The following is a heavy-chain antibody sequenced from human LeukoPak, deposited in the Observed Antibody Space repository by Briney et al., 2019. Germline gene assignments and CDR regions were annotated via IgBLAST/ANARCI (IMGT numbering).Heavy chain of an antibody. Sequence: ASVKVSCKASGYTFTGYYMHWVRQAPGQGLEWMGWINPNSGGTNYAQEFQGWVTMTRDTSISTAYMELSRLRSDDTAVYYCARDRGSGSYYNHYYYYGMDVWGQGTTVTVSS. D-gene: IGHD3-10*01. CDR2: INPNSGGT. J-gene: IGHJ6*02. V-gene: IGHV1-2*04. CDR1: GYTFTGYY. CDR3: ARDRGSGSYYNHYYYYGMDV.